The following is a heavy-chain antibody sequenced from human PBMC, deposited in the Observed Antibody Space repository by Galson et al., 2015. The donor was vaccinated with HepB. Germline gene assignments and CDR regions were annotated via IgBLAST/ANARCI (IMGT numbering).Heavy chain of an antibody. CDR2: INSDGSST. V-gene: IGHV3-74*01. CDR3: ARATYCSSTSCYTPFDY. D-gene: IGHD2-2*02. Sequence: SLRLSCAASGFTFSSYWMHWVRQAPGKGLVWVSRINSDGSSTSYADSVKGRFTISRDNAKNTLYLQMNSLRAEDTAVYYCARATYCSSTSCYTPFDYWGQGTLVTVSS. CDR1: GFTFSSYW. J-gene: IGHJ4*02.